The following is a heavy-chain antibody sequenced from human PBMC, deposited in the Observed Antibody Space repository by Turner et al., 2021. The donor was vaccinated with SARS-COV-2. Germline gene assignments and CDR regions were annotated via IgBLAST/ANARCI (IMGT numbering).Heavy chain of an antibody. CDR2: VYYDGSS. J-gene: IGHJ4*02. V-gene: IGHV4-59*01. D-gene: IGHD2-21*02. CDR1: GGSITSYY. Sequence: QVQLQESGPGLVKPSETLSLTCSVAGGSITSYYWSWIRQAPGKGLEWIGYVYYDGSSNYNPSLKSRVTTSVDTSKNQFSLKLTSVTAADTAVYYCASGSGSYSAWYFDYWGQGTLVTVSS. CDR3: ASGSGSYSAWYFDY.